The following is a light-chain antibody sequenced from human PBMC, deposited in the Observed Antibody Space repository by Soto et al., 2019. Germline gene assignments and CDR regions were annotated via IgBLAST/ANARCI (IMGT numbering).Light chain of an antibody. CDR1: QSVSSY. Sequence: EILMTQSPATLSVSPGERATLSCRASQSVSSYLAWYQQKPGQAPRLLIYGASTRATGIPARFSGSGSGTEFTLTISSLQSEDFAVYYCQQYINWPRTFGLGTKVESK. V-gene: IGKV3-15*01. J-gene: IGKJ1*01. CDR2: GAS. CDR3: QQYINWPRT.